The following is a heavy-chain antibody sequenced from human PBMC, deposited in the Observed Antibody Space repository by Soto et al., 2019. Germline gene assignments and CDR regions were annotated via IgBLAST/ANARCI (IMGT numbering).Heavy chain of an antibody. J-gene: IGHJ4*03. Sequence: ASVKVYCKASGYTFTNYYIHWVRQAPGQGLEWMGVINPTGGRASYAPKFQGRVTLTRDTSTSTAYMELSSLRSDDTAVYFCSRLTTMFREINDDPFDFWGQGTLVTVSS. CDR1: GYTFTNYY. CDR3: SRLTTMFREINDDPFDF. V-gene: IGHV1-46*03. CDR2: INPTGGRA. D-gene: IGHD3-10*01.